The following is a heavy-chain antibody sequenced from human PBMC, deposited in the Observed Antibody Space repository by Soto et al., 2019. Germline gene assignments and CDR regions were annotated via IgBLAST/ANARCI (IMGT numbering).Heavy chain of an antibody. J-gene: IGHJ3*02. CDR3: TRGRSGYYNDAIDI. D-gene: IGHD3-3*01. CDR2: INPRGGST. Sequence: QVQVVQSGAEVKKPGASVKVSCKASGYTFVDYYMHWVRQAPGQGLEWMGIINPRGGSTSYAQKFQGRVTMTRDTSTSTVYMELSSLRSEDTALYYCTRGRSGYYNDAIDIWGQGTMVTVSS. V-gene: IGHV1-46*03. CDR1: GYTFVDYY.